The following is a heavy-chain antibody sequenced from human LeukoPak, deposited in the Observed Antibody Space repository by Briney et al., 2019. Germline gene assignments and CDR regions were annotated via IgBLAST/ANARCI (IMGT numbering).Heavy chain of an antibody. CDR2: IIPIFGTA. CDR3: ARATYYDFWSGYFEGAYYFDY. CDR1: GGTFSSYA. J-gene: IGHJ4*02. Sequence: SVKVSCKASGGTFSSYAISWVRQAPGQGLEWMGGIIPIFGTANYAQKFQGRVTITTDESTSTAYMELSSLRSEDTAVYYCARATYYDFWSGYFEGAYYFDYWGQGTLVTVSS. D-gene: IGHD3-3*01. V-gene: IGHV1-69*05.